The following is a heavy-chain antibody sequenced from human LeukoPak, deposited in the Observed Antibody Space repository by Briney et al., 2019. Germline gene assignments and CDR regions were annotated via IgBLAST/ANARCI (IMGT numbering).Heavy chain of an antibody. J-gene: IGHJ5*02. CDR2: IYYSGST. Sequence: SETLSLTCTVSGGSISSSSYYWGWIRQPPGQGLEWIGSIYYSGSTYYHPSLESRVTISVDTSKTHFSLKLSPVPAADSAVYYSARHAGYSSGWVSSWGQGTLVTVSS. V-gene: IGHV4-39*01. D-gene: IGHD6-19*01. CDR3: ARHAGYSSGWVSS. CDR1: GGSISSSSYY.